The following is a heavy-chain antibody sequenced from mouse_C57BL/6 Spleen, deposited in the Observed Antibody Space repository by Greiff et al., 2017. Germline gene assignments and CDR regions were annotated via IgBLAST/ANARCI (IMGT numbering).Heavy chain of an antibody. CDR3: AGGSYAMDY. Sequence: VQLQQSGPELVKPGASVKLSCKASGYAFSSSWMNWVKQRPGKGLEWIGRIYPGDGDTNYNGKFKGKATLTADKSSSTAYIQLSSLTSEDSAVYFCAGGSYAMDYWGQGTSVTVSA. J-gene: IGHJ4*01. CDR1: GYAFSSSW. V-gene: IGHV1-82*01. CDR2: IYPGDGDT.